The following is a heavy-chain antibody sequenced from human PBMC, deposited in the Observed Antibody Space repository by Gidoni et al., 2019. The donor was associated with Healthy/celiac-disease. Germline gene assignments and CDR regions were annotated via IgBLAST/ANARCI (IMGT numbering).Heavy chain of an antibody. CDR1: GYTFTSYG. D-gene: IGHD6-19*01. V-gene: IGHV1-18*01. CDR2: ISAYNGNT. Sequence: QVQLVQSGAEVKKPGDSVKVSCKASGYTFTSYGISWVRQAPGQGLEWMGWISAYNGNTNYAQKLQGRVTMTTDTSTSTAYMELRSLRSDDTAVYYCAREYSSGWYSYYGMDVWGQGTTVTVSS. J-gene: IGHJ6*02. CDR3: AREYSSGWYSYYGMDV.